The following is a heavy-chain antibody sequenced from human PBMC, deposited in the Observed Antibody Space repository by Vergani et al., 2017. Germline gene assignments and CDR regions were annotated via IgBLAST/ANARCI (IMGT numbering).Heavy chain of an antibody. CDR2: ISSSSSYI. Sequence: VQLVESGGGLVKPGGSLRLSCAASGFTFSSYSMNWVRQAPGKGLEWVSSISSSSSYIYYADSLKGRLTISRDNAKNSLYLQRNSLRAEDTAVSYCAREVRAPYSLARGQNYMDVWGKGTTVTVSS. J-gene: IGHJ6*03. D-gene: IGHD6-13*01. CDR3: AREVRAPYSLARGQNYMDV. CDR1: GFTFSSYS. V-gene: IGHV3-21*01.